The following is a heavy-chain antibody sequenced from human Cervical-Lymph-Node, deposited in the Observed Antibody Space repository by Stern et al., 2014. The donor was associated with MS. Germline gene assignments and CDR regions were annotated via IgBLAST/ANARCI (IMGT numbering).Heavy chain of an antibody. Sequence: QVQLVESGGGLVRPGRSQRLSCTASGFSFSIYYMSWIRQAPGKGLEWVAYISDSGHVLDYAASVRGRFTISRDNARNSLYLQMSSLRPEDTAVYYCARHVPARSRNWFDSWGQGALVTVSS. CDR2: ISDSGHVL. D-gene: IGHD5-24*01. CDR1: GFSFSIYY. J-gene: IGHJ5*01. CDR3: ARHVPARSRNWFDS. V-gene: IGHV3-11*01.